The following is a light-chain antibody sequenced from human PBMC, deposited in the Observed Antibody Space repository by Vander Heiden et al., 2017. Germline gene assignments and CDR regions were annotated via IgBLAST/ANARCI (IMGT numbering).Light chain of an antibody. CDR1: QSINTN. CDR3: QQHNNWPRT. Sequence: EIALTQSPATLSVSPGERATLSCRASQSINTNLAWYQQKPGQAPRLLISGASTRATGIPARFSGSGSGTEFTLTISSLQSEDFAVYYCQQHNNWPRTFGQGTRVEIK. CDR2: GAS. V-gene: IGKV3-15*01. J-gene: IGKJ1*01.